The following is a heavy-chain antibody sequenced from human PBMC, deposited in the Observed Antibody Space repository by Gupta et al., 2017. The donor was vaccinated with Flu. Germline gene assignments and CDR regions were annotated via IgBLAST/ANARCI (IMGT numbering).Heavy chain of an antibody. Sequence: QVQLQESGPGLVKPSETLSLTCTVSGASISNYYWSWVLQPPGKGLGWIGYISNSGSTNYIPSLKTRVTMSVDTSRNHFSLRLSSVTAADTAVYYCARSRGARSYFDYWGQGVLVTVSS. CDR1: GASISNYY. J-gene: IGHJ4*02. CDR3: ARSRGARSYFDY. CDR2: ISNSGST. V-gene: IGHV4-59*01. D-gene: IGHD3-10*01.